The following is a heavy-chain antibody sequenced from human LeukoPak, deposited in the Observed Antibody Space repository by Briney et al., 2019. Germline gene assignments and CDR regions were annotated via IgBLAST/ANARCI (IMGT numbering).Heavy chain of an antibody. V-gene: IGHV4-34*01. J-gene: IGHJ6*02. CDR1: GGSFSGYY. Sequence: SETLSLTCAVYGGSFSGYYWSWIRQPPGKGLEWIGEINHSGSTNYNPSLKSRVTISVDTSKNQFSLELSSVTAADTAVYYCARPGYYHGMDVWGQGTTVTVSS. CDR3: ARPGYYHGMDV. CDR2: INHSGST.